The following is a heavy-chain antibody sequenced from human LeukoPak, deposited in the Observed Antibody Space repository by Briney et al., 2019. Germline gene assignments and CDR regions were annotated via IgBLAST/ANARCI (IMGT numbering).Heavy chain of an antibody. CDR3: AREGGFYRPLDY. J-gene: IGHJ4*02. V-gene: IGHV4-4*02. D-gene: IGHD3-3*01. CDR1: GGSVTSTNW. CDR2: VHLDGRT. Sequence: SETLSLTCTVSGGSVTSTNWWTWVRRPPGKGLEWIGEVHLDGRTNYNPSLKSRLTMSVDLSENHISLKLTSVTAADTAVYYCAREGGFYRPLDYSGQGTLVTVSS.